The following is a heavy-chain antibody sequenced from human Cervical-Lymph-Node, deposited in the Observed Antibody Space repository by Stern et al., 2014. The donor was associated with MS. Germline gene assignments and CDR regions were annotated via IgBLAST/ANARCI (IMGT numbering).Heavy chain of an antibody. V-gene: IGHV3-30-3*01. J-gene: IGHJ4*02. CDR1: GFTFSSYA. D-gene: IGHD6-13*01. CDR3: ARNLPYSSSWGDY. Sequence: VQLVESGGGVVQPGRSLRLSCAASGFTFSSYAMHWVRQAPGKGLEWVAVITYDGSNKSYADSVKGRFTISIDNSKSTLYLQMNSLRAEDTAVYYCARNLPYSSSWGDYWGQGTLVTVSS. CDR2: ITYDGSNK.